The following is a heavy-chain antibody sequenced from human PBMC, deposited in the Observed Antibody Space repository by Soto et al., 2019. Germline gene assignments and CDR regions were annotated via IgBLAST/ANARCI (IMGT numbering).Heavy chain of an antibody. Sequence: ASVKVSCKASGYTSTNYAMHWVRQAPGQRLEWMGWINAGNGDTKYSQKFQGRVTITRDTSASTAYMELSSLRSEDTAVYYCARGYCSSTSCQYYFDYWG. CDR1: GYTSTNYA. CDR3: ARGYCSSTSCQYYFDY. J-gene: IGHJ4*01. CDR2: INAGNGDT. V-gene: IGHV1-3*01. D-gene: IGHD2-2*01.